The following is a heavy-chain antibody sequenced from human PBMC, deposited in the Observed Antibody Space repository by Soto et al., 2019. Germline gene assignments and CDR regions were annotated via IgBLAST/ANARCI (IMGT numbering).Heavy chain of an antibody. J-gene: IGHJ4*02. Sequence: ASVKVSCKASGYTFTSYAMHWVRQAPGQRLEWMGWINAGNGNTEYSQKFQGRVTITRDTSASTAYMELSSLRSEDTAVYYCARVSSGWYPTFDYWGQGTLVTVSS. D-gene: IGHD6-19*01. CDR1: GYTFTSYA. V-gene: IGHV1-3*01. CDR2: INAGNGNT. CDR3: ARVSSGWYPTFDY.